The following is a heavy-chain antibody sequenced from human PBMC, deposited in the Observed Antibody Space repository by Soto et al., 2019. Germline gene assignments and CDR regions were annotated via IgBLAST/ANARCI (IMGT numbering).Heavy chain of an antibody. CDR3: ARGPAWMATIRGNFDY. J-gene: IGHJ4*02. CDR2: IYYSGST. CDR1: GGSISSYY. V-gene: IGHV4-59*01. Sequence: SETLSLTCTVSGGSISSYYWSWIRQPPGKGLEWIGYIYYSGSTNYNPSPKRRVTISVDTSKNQFSLKLSSVTAADTAVYYCARGPAWMATIRGNFDYWGQGTLVTVSS. D-gene: IGHD5-12*01.